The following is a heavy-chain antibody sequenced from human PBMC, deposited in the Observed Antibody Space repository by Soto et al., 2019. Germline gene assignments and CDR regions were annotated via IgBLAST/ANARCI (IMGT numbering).Heavy chain of an antibody. Sequence: GGSLRLSCAAYGFTYTRYSMNWVRQAPGKGLEWVSSISSTTNYIYYGDSMKGRFTISRDNAKNSLYLEMNSLRAEDTAVYYCARESEDLTSNFDYWGQGTLVTVSS. CDR1: GFTYTRYS. CDR3: ARESEDLTSNFDY. V-gene: IGHV3-21*06. CDR2: ISSTTNYI. J-gene: IGHJ4*02.